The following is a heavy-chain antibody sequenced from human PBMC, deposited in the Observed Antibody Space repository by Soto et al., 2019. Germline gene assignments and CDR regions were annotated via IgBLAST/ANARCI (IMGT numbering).Heavy chain of an antibody. CDR2: ISGSGGST. Sequence: VGSLRLSCAVSGFTFSSYAMSWVRQAPGKGLEWVSAISGSGGSTYYADSVKGRFTISRDNSKNTLYLQMNSLRAEDTAVYYCAKIHPLIRFGELLSFDYWGQGTLVTVSS. D-gene: IGHD3-10*01. CDR1: GFTFSSYA. CDR3: AKIHPLIRFGELLSFDY. J-gene: IGHJ4*02. V-gene: IGHV3-23*01.